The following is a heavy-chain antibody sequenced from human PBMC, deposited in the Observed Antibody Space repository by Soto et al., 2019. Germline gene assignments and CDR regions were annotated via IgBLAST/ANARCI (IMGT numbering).Heavy chain of an antibody. CDR3: ERDDGGTAILGY. D-gene: IGHD5-18*01. V-gene: IGHV4-34*01. J-gene: IGHJ4*02. Sequence: SETLSRTCAVYGGSFSGYYWSCIRQPPGKGLEWIGEINHSGSTNYNPSLKSRVTISVDTSKNPFSLKLSSVTAADTAVYYCERDDGGTAILGYWGQGTLVTLSS. CDR2: INHSGST. CDR1: GGSFSGYY.